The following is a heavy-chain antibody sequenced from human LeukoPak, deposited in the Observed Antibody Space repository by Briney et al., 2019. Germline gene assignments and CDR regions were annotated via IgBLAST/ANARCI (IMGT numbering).Heavy chain of an antibody. CDR1: GFTFGDYA. Sequence: PGGSLRLSCTASGFTFGDYAMSWVRQAPGKGLEWVGFIRSKVYGGTTEYAASVKGRFTISRDDSESIAYLQMNSLKTEDTAVYYCTRGGSGTFKPFDYWGQGTLVTASS. D-gene: IGHD1-26*01. V-gene: IGHV3-49*04. CDR3: TRGGSGTFKPFDY. CDR2: IRSKVYGGTT. J-gene: IGHJ4*02.